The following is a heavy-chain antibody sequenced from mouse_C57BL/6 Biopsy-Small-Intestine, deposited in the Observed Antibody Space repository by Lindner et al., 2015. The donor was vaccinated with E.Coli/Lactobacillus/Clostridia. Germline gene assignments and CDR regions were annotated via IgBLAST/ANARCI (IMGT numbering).Heavy chain of an antibody. CDR1: GYTFANQG. CDR3: ARAPGGSGREDY. CDR2: ISAYNGNT. V-gene: IGHV1-84*02. Sequence: SVKVSCKASGYTFANQGISWVRQAPGQGPEWLGWISAYNGNTKYAQKLQGRATMTTDTSTSTAYMELRSLKSDDTAVYYCARAPGGSGREDYWGQGTLVTVSS. J-gene: IGHJ4*01. D-gene: IGHD3-2*02.